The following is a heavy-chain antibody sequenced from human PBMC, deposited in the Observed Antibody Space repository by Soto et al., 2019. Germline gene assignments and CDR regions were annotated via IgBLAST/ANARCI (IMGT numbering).Heavy chain of an antibody. Sequence: GGSLRLSCAASGFTFSSYVMHWVRQAPGKGLEWVTGISKDGSDKHYGDPVKDRFTISRDNSKNTLYLEMNTLRPEDTAVYYCAGALRLPHWFDPWGQGTLVTVSS. D-gene: IGHD3-16*01. J-gene: IGHJ5*02. V-gene: IGHV3-30*03. CDR2: ISKDGSDK. CDR1: GFTFSSYV. CDR3: AGALRLPHWFDP.